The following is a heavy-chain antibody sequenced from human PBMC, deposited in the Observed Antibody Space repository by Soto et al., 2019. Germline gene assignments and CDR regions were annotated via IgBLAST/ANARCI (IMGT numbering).Heavy chain of an antibody. CDR2: IYYIGTT. CDR3: ARSGSWALTT. V-gene: IGHV4-39*01. Sequence: QLLLQESGPGLVKPSETLSLTCTITGDAISSSSYFLGWIRQPPGKGLEWIASIYYIGTTYYSPSLQRRVTISVDTSTDQFSLAVTSVTAADTAMYYCARSGSWALTTWGRGTLVTVSS. J-gene: IGHJ5*02. CDR1: GDAISSSSYF. D-gene: IGHD6-13*01.